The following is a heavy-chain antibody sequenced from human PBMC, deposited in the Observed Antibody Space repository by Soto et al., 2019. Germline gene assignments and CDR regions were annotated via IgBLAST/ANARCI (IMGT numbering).Heavy chain of an antibody. CDR3: VRRYGSGYFYLDH. V-gene: IGHV5-51*01. CDR2: AFPGDSST. J-gene: IGHJ4*02. Sequence: EVQLVQSGAEVKKPGESLKISCKGSGYDFTTYWIGWVRQMSGKGLEWMGIAFPGDSSTRYSPSFQGQVTISADKSISTAYLQWSSLKASDTAMYYCVRRYGSGYFYLDHWGQGTLVIVSS. D-gene: IGHD6-19*01. CDR1: GYDFTTYW.